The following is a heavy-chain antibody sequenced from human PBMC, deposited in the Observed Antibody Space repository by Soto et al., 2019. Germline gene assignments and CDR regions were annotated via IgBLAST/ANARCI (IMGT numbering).Heavy chain of an antibody. J-gene: IGHJ6*02. D-gene: IGHD3-10*01. CDR2: IIPIFGTA. Sequence: SVKVSCKASGGTFSSYAISWVRQAPGQGLEWMGGIIPIFGTANYAQKFQGRVTITADESTSTAYMELSSLRSEDTAVYYCASRILWFGESYYYYGMDVWGQGTTVTVSS. CDR3: ASRILWFGESYYYYGMDV. CDR1: GGTFSSYA. V-gene: IGHV1-69*13.